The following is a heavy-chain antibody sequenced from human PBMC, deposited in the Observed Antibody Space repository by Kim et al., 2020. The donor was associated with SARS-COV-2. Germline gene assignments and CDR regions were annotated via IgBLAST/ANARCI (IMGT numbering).Heavy chain of an antibody. J-gene: IGHJ3*02. CDR2: IGIVGDK. Sequence: GGSLRLSCAGSGFTFSSYDMHWVRQGIGKGLEWVSAIGIVGDKYYAGSVKGRITISREDGKNSVYLQMNSLRAGDTAVYYCARRGYFGSGKHAFDIWGQGTKVTVSS. D-gene: IGHD3-10*01. CDR1: GFTFSSYD. CDR3: ARRGYFGSGKHAFDI. V-gene: IGHV3-13*01.